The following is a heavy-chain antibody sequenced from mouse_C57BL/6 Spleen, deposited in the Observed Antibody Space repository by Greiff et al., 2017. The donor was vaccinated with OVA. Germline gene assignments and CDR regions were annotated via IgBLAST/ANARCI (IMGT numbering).Heavy chain of an antibody. J-gene: IGHJ2*01. D-gene: IGHD4-1*02. CDR2: ISSGSSTI. V-gene: IGHV5-17*01. CDR3: AQLGRGY. Sequence: EVMLVESGGGLVKPGGSLKLSCAASGFTFSDYGMHWVRQAPEKGLEWVAYISSGSSTIYYADTVKGRFTLPRDNAKNSLFLQITSRRYEDTAMYYCAQLGRGYWGQGTTLTVSS. CDR1: GFTFSDYG.